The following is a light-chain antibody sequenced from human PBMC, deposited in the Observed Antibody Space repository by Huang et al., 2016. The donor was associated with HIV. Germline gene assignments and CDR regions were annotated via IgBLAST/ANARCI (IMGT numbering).Light chain of an antibody. CDR2: AAS. J-gene: IGKJ4*01. CDR3: QKYNSALFT. Sequence: DIQMTQSPSSLSASVGDRVTITYRASQGISNYLAWYQQKPGKVPKLLIYAASTLQSGVPSRFSGSGSGTDFTLTISSLQPEDVATYYCQKYNSALFTFGGGTKVEIK. V-gene: IGKV1-27*01. CDR1: QGISNY.